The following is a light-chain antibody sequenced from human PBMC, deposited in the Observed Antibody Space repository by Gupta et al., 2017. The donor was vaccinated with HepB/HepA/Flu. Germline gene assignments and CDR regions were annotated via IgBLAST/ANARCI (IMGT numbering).Light chain of an antibody. Sequence: DIQMTQSPSSLPASVGDRVTITCRASQRISNYLNWYQQKPDRAPNLLIYAASSLQSGVPSRFSGGGSGTDFTLTINRLQPEDFATYFCQQSDSKPVTFGHGTNVDI. CDR2: AAS. CDR3: QQSDSKPVT. CDR1: QRISNY. J-gene: IGKJ3*01. V-gene: IGKV1-39*01.